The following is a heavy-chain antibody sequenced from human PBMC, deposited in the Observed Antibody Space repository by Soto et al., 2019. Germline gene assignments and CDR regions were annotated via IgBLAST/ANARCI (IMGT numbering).Heavy chain of an antibody. CDR1: GGSISSSSYY. CDR3: ASIRAVAGTEIDY. CDR2: IYYSGST. D-gene: IGHD6-19*01. V-gene: IGHV4-39*01. Sequence: QLQLQESGPGLVKPSETLSLTCTVSGGSISSSSYYWGWIRQPPGKGLEWIGSIYYSGSTYYNPSLKSRVTISVDTSKNQFSLKLISVTAADTAVYYCASIRAVAGTEIDYWGQGTLVTVSS. J-gene: IGHJ4*02.